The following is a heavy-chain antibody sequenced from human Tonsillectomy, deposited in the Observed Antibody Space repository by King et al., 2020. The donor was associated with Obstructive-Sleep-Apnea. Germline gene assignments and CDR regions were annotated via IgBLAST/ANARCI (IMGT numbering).Heavy chain of an antibody. J-gene: IGHJ2*01. CDR3: ARVGGDSGRYHQYWYFDL. CDR2: IFYSGST. Sequence: QLQESGPGLVKPSETLSLTCTVSGSSISSYYWSWIRQPPGKGLGWIGYIFYSGSTNYNPSLKSRVTISEDTSKNQFSLKLSSVTAADTAVYYCARVGGDSGRYHQYWYFDLWGRGTLVTVSS. D-gene: IGHD1-26*01. V-gene: IGHV4-59*01. CDR1: GSSISSYY.